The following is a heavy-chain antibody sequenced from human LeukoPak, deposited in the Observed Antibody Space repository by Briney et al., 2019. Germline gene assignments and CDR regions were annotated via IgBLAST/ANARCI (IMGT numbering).Heavy chain of an antibody. D-gene: IGHD3-16*01. CDR1: GFTFNPYW. J-gene: IGHJ4*02. CDR3: ASLTFGPDY. CDR2: TNTDGTWT. Sequence: GGPLSFSCEAFGFTFNPYWIHWVRQAPGKGLVWVAGTNTDGTWTNYADSVTGRFTISRDNVKNMLYLQMNSLRGEDTAVYYCASLTFGPDYWGQGTLVTVSS. V-gene: IGHV3-74*01.